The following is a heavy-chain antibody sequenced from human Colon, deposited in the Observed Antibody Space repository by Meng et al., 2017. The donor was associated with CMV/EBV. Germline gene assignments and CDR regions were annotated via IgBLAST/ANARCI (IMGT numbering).Heavy chain of an antibody. CDR2: IIHGGTT. CDR1: GGSFRGYY. V-gene: IGHV4-34*01. J-gene: IGHJ6*02. Sequence: SETLSLTCAVYGGSFRGYYWTWIRQPPGKGLEWIGEIIHGGTTNYNPSLKSRVTISVDTSRNQVSLKLRSVTAADTAVYYCARGPEVIVVVPPTDWGQGTTVTVSS. CDR3: ARGPEVIVVVPPTD. D-gene: IGHD2-2*01.